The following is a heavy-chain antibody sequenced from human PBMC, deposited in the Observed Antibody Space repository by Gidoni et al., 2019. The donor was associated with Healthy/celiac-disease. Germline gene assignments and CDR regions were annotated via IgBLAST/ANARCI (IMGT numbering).Heavy chain of an antibody. CDR3: ARGYIVVVPAAILFGKRFRNWFDP. Sequence: QVQLVQSGAEVKKPGASVKVSCKASGYTFTSYDINWVGQATGQGLEWMGWMNPNSGNTGYAQKFQGKVTMTRNTSISTAYMELSSLRSEDTAVYYCARGYIVVVPAAILFGKRFRNWFDPWGQGTLVTVSS. CDR2: MNPNSGNT. D-gene: IGHD2-2*01. J-gene: IGHJ5*02. V-gene: IGHV1-8*01. CDR1: GYTFTSYD.